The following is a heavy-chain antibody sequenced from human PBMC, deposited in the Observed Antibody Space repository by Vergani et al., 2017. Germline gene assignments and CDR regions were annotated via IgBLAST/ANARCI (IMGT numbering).Heavy chain of an antibody. CDR2: ISGPGLST. D-gene: IGHD7-27*01. J-gene: IGHJ4*01. CDR1: GFTFSNSA. Sequence: EVHLLESGGGLVQSGGSLRLSCAASGFTFSNSAVSWVRQAPGGGLAWVSRISGPGLSTYYADPVKGRFSISRDNSKNTVFLQMHSLSAEDTAIYYCVKEKIDWGSYFFDSWGHGILVTVSS. V-gene: IGHV3-23*01. CDR3: VKEKIDWGSYFFDS.